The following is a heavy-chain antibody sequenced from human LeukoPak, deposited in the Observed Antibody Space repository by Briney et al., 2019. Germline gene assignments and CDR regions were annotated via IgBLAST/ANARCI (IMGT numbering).Heavy chain of an antibody. Sequence: ASVKVSCKASGYTFTGYYMHWVRQAPGPGLEWMGWTNPNSGGTEYAQNFQGRVTMTRDTSISTVYMELSSLGSDDSAVYYCARSYSSSSNWFDPWGQGTLVTVSS. CDR2: TNPNSGGT. CDR3: ARSYSSSSNWFDP. J-gene: IGHJ5*02. V-gene: IGHV1-2*02. D-gene: IGHD6-13*01. CDR1: GYTFTGYY.